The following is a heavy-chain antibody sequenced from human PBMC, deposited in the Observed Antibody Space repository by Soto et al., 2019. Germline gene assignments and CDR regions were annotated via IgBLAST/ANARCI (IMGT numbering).Heavy chain of an antibody. J-gene: IGHJ3*02. CDR1: GGSFSGYY. V-gene: IGHV4-34*01. D-gene: IGHD3-10*01. Sequence: QVQLQQWGAGLLKPSETLSLTCAVYGGSFSGYYWSWIRQPPGKGLEWIGEINHSGRTNYNPSLKSRVTISVDTSKNQCSLKLSSVTAADTAVYYCASWLGDDAFDIWGQGTMVTVSS. CDR3: ASWLGDDAFDI. CDR2: INHSGRT.